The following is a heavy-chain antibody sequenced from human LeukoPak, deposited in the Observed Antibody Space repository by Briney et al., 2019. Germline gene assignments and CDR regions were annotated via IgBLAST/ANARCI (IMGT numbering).Heavy chain of an antibody. V-gene: IGHV3-73*01. CDR1: GFTFSDST. CDR3: ARSAARPFSGVKPIDY. J-gene: IGHJ4*02. CDR2: IKGKANNYAT. D-gene: IGHD6-6*01. Sequence: GGSLTLSCAASGFTFSDSTLHWVRQASGKGLEWVGRIKGKANNYATTYVASVNGRFPISRDYSMNTAYLQMHSLKTEDAAVYYCARSAARPFSGVKPIDYWGQGTLVTVSS.